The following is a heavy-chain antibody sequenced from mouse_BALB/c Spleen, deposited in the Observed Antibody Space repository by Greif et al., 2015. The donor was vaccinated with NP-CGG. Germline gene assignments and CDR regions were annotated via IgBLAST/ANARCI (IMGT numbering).Heavy chain of an antibody. CDR1: GFTFSDYY. CDR2: ISDGGSYT. CDR3: ARDYFDY. Sequence: EVKLMESGGGLVKPGGSLKLSCAASGFTFSDYYMYWVRQTPGKRLEWVATISDGGSYTYYPDSVKGRFTISRDNAKNNLYLQMSSLKSEDTAMYYCARDYFDYWGQGTTLTVSS. V-gene: IGHV5-4*02. J-gene: IGHJ2*01.